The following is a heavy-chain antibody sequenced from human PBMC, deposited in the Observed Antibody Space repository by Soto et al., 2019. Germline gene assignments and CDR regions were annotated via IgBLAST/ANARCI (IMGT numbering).Heavy chain of an antibody. CDR3: ARDLAAAGIYYYYGMDV. CDR2: ISADNGNT. Sequence: QVQLVQSGAEVKKPGASVKVSCKASGYTFTSYGISWVRQAPGQGLEWMGWISADNGNTNYAQKLQGRVIMTTDTSTSTAYMELRSLRSDDTAVYYCARDLAAAGIYYYYGMDVWGQGTTVTVSS. V-gene: IGHV1-18*01. CDR1: GYTFTSYG. D-gene: IGHD6-13*01. J-gene: IGHJ6*02.